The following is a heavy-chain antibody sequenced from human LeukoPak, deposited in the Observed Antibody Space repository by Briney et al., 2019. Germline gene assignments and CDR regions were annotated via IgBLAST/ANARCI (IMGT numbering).Heavy chain of an antibody. CDR2: IIPSFGTA. J-gene: IGHJ4*02. D-gene: IGHD3-10*01. CDR1: GVTLSTFAYYA. V-gene: IGHV1-69*06. CDR3: GRDMVRGRSPRFFDY. Sequence: ASVKVSCKASGVTLSTFAYYAITWVRQAPGQGLEWMGGIIPSFGTANYAQKFQGRVTITAVRSTNTAYMELSSLRIDDTAVYYCGRDMVRGRSPRFFDYWGQGTLVTVSS.